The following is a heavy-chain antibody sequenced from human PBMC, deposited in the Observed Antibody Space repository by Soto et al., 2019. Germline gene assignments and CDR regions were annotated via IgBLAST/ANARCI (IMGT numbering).Heavy chain of an antibody. J-gene: IGHJ4*02. V-gene: IGHV4-39*01. CDR3: ARLVEQGVYFDY. CDR2: IYYSGST. CDR1: GGSISSSSYY. D-gene: IGHD2-15*01. Sequence: PSETLSLTCTVSGGSISSSSYYWGWIRQPPGKGLEWIGSIYYSGSTYYNPSLKSRVTISVDTSKNQFSLKLSSVTAADTAVYYCARLVEQGVYFDYWGQGTLVTVSS.